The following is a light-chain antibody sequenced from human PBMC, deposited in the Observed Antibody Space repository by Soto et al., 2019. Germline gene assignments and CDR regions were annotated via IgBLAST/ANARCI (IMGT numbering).Light chain of an antibody. CDR1: SSNIGAGYN. V-gene: IGLV1-40*01. J-gene: IGLJ3*02. CDR2: GDS. Sequence: QSVLTQPPSVSGAPGQRVTISCTGSSSNIGAGYNVHWYQQVPGTAPKLLIYGDSNRPSGVPDRFSGSKSGTSASLAITGLQAGDEADYYCQSYGSSLGGWLFGGGTKLTVL. CDR3: QSYGSSLGGWL.